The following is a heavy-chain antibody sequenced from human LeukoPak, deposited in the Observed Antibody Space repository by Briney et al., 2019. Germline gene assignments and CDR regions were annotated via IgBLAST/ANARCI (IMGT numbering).Heavy chain of an antibody. J-gene: IGHJ4*02. CDR1: GFTFSSYW. Sequence: GGSLRLSCAASGFTFSSYWMSWVRQAPGKGLEWVANIKQDGSEKYYVDSVKGRFTISRDNAKNSLYLQMNSLGAEDTAVYYCARDGGFEGSGICDYWGQGTLGTVS. V-gene: IGHV3-7*01. CDR3: ARDGGFEGSGICDY. CDR2: IKQDGSEK. D-gene: IGHD3-16*01.